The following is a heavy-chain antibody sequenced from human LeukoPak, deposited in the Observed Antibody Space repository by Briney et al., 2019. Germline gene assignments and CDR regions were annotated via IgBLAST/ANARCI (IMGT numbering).Heavy chain of an antibody. CDR3: ARASYYYYMDV. CDR2: INHSGNT. V-gene: IGHV4-34*01. Sequence: PSETLSLTCAVYGGSFSGYYWSWIRQPPGKGLEWIGEINHSGNTNSNPSLKSRVTMSVDTSKNQFSLKLSSLTAADTAMYYCARASYYYYMDVWGKGTTVTVSS. CDR1: GGSFSGYY. J-gene: IGHJ6*03.